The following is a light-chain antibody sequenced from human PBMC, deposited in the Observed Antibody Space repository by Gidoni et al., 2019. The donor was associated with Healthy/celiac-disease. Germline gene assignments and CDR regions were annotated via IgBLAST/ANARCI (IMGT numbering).Light chain of an antibody. J-gene: IGKJ4*01. Sequence: DIQMTQSPSSLSASVGDRVTITCQASQDISNYLNWYQQKPGKAPKLLIYDASNLETGVPSRFSGSGSGTDFTFTISSLQPEDIATYYFAPFGGXTKVEIK. V-gene: IGKV1-33*01. CDR1: QDISNY. CDR3: AP. CDR2: DAS.